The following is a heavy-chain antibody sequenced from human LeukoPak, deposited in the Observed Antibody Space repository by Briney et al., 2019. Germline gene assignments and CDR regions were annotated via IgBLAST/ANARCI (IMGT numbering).Heavy chain of an antibody. CDR3: AKKTGGGRGRSYFDP. D-gene: IGHD3-10*01. V-gene: IGHV3-23*01. J-gene: IGHJ5*02. CDR1: GFTFNDYA. CDR2: ISGRDGAA. Sequence: PGGSLRLSCAATGFTFNDYAMGLVRQAPGKGLEWASDISGRDGAAFYADSVKGRFIISRDNSKDTLYLQMNSLTADDTAVYYCAKKTGGGRGRSYFDPWGQGALVTVSS.